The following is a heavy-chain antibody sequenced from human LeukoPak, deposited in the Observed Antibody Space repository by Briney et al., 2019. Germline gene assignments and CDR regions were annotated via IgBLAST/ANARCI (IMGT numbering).Heavy chain of an antibody. CDR1: GFSVSNNY. Sequence: GGSLRLSCAASGFSVSNNYMTWVRQAPGKGLEWVALIAFDGSEKYYADSVKGRFTISRDNSKNTLYLQMNSLRAEDTAVYYCARVMAVASSWFDPWGQGTLVTVSS. CDR3: ARVMAVASSWFDP. V-gene: IGHV3-30*03. CDR2: IAFDGSEK. J-gene: IGHJ5*02. D-gene: IGHD6-19*01.